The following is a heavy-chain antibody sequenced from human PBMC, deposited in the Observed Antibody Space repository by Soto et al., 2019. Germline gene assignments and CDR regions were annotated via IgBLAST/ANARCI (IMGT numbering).Heavy chain of an antibody. CDR2: IYWNDDI. V-gene: IGHV2-5*01. J-gene: IGHJ1*01. CDR1: GFSLRTSGVG. CDR3: AHSGGSSYSYYSDFRH. D-gene: IGHD2-15*01. Sequence: SGPTLVNPTQTLTLTCTFSGFSLRTSGVGVGWIRQPPGEALEWLALIYWNDDIRYSSSLKSRLTITKDTPRNQVVLTMTNIDPVDTATYSRAHSGGSSYSYYSDFRHWRQLNMVTVSS.